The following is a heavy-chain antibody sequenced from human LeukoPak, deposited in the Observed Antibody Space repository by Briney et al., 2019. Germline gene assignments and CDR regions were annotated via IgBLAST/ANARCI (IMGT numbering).Heavy chain of an antibody. Sequence: EGSLSLSCAAPGFTVSDYSMSWVRQAPGKGLEWVSAISGSGGSTYYADSVKGRFTITRDNSKNTLYLQMNSLRADDTAVYYCAKEKYYDYVWGSYRFWGQGTLVTVSS. D-gene: IGHD3-16*02. CDR3: AKEKYYDYVWGSYRF. V-gene: IGHV3-23*01. CDR1: GFTVSDYS. J-gene: IGHJ4*02. CDR2: ISGSGGST.